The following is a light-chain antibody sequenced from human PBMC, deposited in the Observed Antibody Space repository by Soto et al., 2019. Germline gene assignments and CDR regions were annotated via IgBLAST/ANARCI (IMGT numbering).Light chain of an antibody. V-gene: IGLV1-40*01. Sequence: VRKQPASGTGAPVHGVSIFCTKSSSNIGAGYDVHWYQQLPGTAPKPLIYGNSNRPSGGPDRFSGSKSGTSASLAITGFQAEDEADYSCQSYDSSQTVYVFVTGSKFTL. CDR1: SSNIGAGYD. CDR3: QSYDSSQTVYV. J-gene: IGLJ1*01. CDR2: GNS.